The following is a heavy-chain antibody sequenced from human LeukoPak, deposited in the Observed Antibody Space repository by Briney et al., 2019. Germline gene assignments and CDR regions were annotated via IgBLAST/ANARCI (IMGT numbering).Heavy chain of an antibody. V-gene: IGHV6-1*01. D-gene: IGHD1-1*01. CDR1: GDSVSSNSVT. CDR2: TYYRSTWYN. CDR3: ARRRTQYDGFDP. J-gene: IGHJ5*02. Sequence: SQTLSLTCAISGDSVSSNSVTWNWIRQSPSRGLEWLGRTYYRSTWYNDYAVSVRGRITVNPDTSKNQFSLHLNSVTPEDTAVYYGARRRTQYDGFDPWGQGILVTASS.